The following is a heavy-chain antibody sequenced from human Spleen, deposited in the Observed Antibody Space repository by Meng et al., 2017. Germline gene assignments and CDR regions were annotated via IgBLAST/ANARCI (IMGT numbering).Heavy chain of an antibody. D-gene: IGHD6-13*01. CDR1: GYTFTAYW. J-gene: IGHJ4*01. Sequence: ASVKVSCKPSGYTFTAYWLHWVRQAPGQGLDWMGRIDPRSGDTQYAQKFQGRVSMTRDTSISTAYVEQSGLTSNDTAVYYCARDEDISAAGYLFGDYWGHGTLVTVSS. CDR2: IDPRSGDT. V-gene: IGHV1-2*06. CDR3: ARDEDISAAGYLFGDY.